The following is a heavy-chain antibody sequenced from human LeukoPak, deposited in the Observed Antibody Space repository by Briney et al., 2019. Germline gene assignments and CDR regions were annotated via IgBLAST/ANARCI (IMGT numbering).Heavy chain of an antibody. CDR1: GFTVSSNY. J-gene: IGHJ4*02. Sequence: PGGSLRLSCAASGFTVSSNYMSWVRQAPGKGLEWVSVIYSGGSTYYADSVKGRFTISRDNSKNTVYLQMNSLRVEDTAVYYCARVRCSGGSCLVNYWGQGTLVTVSS. V-gene: IGHV3-53*01. D-gene: IGHD2-15*01. CDR3: ARVRCSGGSCLVNY. CDR2: IYSGGST.